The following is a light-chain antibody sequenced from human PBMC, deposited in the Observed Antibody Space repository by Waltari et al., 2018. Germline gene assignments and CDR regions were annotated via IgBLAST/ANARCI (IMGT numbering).Light chain of an antibody. J-gene: IGKJ1*01. CDR1: QSVTRT. V-gene: IGKV3-20*01. Sequence: EIMLTQSPGTLSLSPGERATLSCRASQSVTRTLAWYQQKPGQAPRLLIYGASNRATGIPDRFSGSGSGTDFSLTSSRLEPEDFAVYYGQHYLRLPATFGQGTKVEIK. CDR3: QHYLRLPAT. CDR2: GAS.